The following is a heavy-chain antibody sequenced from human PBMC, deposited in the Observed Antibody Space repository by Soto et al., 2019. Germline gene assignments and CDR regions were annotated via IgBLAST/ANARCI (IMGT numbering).Heavy chain of an antibody. CDR1: GGSISSSNW. CDR3: ARVSGSYYYGVDV. CDR2: IYHSGST. J-gene: IGHJ6*02. V-gene: IGHV4-4*02. Sequence: QVQLQESGPGLVKPSGTLSLTCAVSGGSISSSNWCSWVRQPPGKGLDWIGEIYHSGSTNYNPSLTSRVTISVDKSENQFSLKLSSVTAADTAVYYCARVSGSYYYGVDVWGQGTTVTVSS. D-gene: IGHD1-26*01.